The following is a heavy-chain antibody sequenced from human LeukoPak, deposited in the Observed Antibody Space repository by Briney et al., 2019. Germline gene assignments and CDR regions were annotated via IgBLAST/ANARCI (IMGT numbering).Heavy chain of an antibody. V-gene: IGHV1-69*01. CDR1: GGTFSSYA. J-gene: IGHJ3*02. D-gene: IGHD5-18*01. Sequence: WASVKVSCKASGGTFSSYAISWVRQAPGQGLEWMGGIIPIFGTANYAQKFQGRVTITADESTSTAYMELSSLRSEDTAVYYCARSSVRIQLGEEWAFDIWGQGTMLTVSS. CDR3: ARSSVRIQLGEEWAFDI. CDR2: IIPIFGTA.